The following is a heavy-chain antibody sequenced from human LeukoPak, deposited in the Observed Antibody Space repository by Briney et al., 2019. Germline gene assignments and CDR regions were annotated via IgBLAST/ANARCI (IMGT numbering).Heavy chain of an antibody. D-gene: IGHD6-19*01. Sequence: ASVKVSCKASGYTFTSYYMHWVRQAPGRGLEWMGIINPSGGSTSYAQKFQGRVTMTRDTSTSTVYMELSSLRSEDTAVYYCARDRHSSGYYYGMDVWGQGTTVTVSS. CDR1: GYTFTSYY. V-gene: IGHV1-46*01. J-gene: IGHJ6*02. CDR2: INPSGGST. CDR3: ARDRHSSGYYYGMDV.